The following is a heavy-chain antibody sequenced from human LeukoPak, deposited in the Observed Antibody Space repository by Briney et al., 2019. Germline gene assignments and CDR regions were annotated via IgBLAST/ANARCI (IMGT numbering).Heavy chain of an antibody. CDR2: IRSKAYGGTT. D-gene: IGHD2-2*01. CDR3: TRDHSPIVVVPAAPRY. V-gene: IGHV3-49*04. CDR1: GFTFGDYA. J-gene: IGHJ4*02. Sequence: GGSLRLSCTASGFTFGDYAMSWVRQAPAKGLEWVGFIRSKAYGGTTEYAASVKGRFTISRDDSKSIAYLQMNSLKTEDTAVYYCTRDHSPIVVVPAAPRYWGQGTLVTVSS.